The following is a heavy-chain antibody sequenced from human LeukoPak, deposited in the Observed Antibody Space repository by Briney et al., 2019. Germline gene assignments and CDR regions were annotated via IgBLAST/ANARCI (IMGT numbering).Heavy chain of an antibody. D-gene: IGHD2-21*02. V-gene: IGHV4-38-2*02. J-gene: IGHJ5*02. Sequence: PSETLSLTCNVSGDSISSYYWGWIRQPPGKGLEWIGSIYHSGSTHYNPSLKSRVTISVDTSKNQFSLKLSSVTAADTAVYYCARNTTEVVTAKWFDPWGQGTLVTVSS. CDR2: IYHSGST. CDR1: GDSISSYY. CDR3: ARNTTEVVTAKWFDP.